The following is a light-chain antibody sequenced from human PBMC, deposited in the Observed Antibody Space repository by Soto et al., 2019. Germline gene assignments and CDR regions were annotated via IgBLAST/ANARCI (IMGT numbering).Light chain of an antibody. CDR2: DAS. V-gene: IGKV3-11*01. CDR1: QSVSSY. Sequence: EIVLTQSPATLSLSPGERATLSCRASQSVSSYSAWYQQKPGQAPRLLIYDASNRATGIPARFSGSGSGTDVTLTISSLEPEDFAVYYCQQRSNWPSFGPGTKVVIK. CDR3: QQRSNWPS. J-gene: IGKJ3*01.